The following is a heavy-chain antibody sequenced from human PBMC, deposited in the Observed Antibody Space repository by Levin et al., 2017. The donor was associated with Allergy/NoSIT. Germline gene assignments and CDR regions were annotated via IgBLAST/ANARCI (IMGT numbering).Heavy chain of an antibody. CDR3: TRYDILTGYRTSDAFDI. CDR2: IRSKAYGGTT. V-gene: IGHV3-49*03. J-gene: IGHJ3*02. D-gene: IGHD3-9*01. Sequence: PGGSLRLSCTASGFTFGDYAMSWFRQAPGKGLEWVGFIRSKAYGGTTEYAASVKGRFTISRDDSKSIAYLQMNSLKTEDTAVYYCTRYDILTGYRTSDAFDIWGQGTMVTVSS. CDR1: GFTFGDYA.